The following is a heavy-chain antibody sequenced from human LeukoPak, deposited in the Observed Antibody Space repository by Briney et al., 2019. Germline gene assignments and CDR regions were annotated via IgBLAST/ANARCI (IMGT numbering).Heavy chain of an antibody. CDR3: AREIFGEELDAFDI. Sequence: SEPLSLPCPVSGGSIISSSYYWGWIRQPPGKGLEWIGSIYYSGSTYYNPSLKSRVTISVDTSKNQFSLKLSSVTAADTAVYYCAREIFGEELDAFDIWGQGTMVTVSS. CDR2: IYYSGST. D-gene: IGHD3-3*01. CDR1: GGSIISSSYY. V-gene: IGHV4-39*07. J-gene: IGHJ3*02.